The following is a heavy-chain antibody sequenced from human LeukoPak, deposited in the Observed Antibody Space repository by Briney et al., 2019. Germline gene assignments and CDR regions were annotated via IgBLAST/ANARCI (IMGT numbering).Heavy chain of an antibody. V-gene: IGHV4-34*01. D-gene: IGHD7-27*01. CDR3: ARLIELGDNWFDP. CDR1: GGSFSGYY. J-gene: IGHJ5*02. CDR2: INHSGST. Sequence: PSETLSLTCAVYGGSFSGYYWSWIRQPPGKGLEWIGEINHSGSTNYNPSLKSRVTISVDTSKNQFSLKLSSVTAADTAVYYCARLIELGDNWFDPWGQGTLVTVSS.